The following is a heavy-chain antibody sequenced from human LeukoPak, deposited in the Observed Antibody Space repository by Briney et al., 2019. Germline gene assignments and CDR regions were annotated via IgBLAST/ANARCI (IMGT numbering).Heavy chain of an antibody. CDR1: GYTFFSYG. V-gene: IGHV1-18*01. CDR2: ISANNGDT. Sequence: ASVTVSCKTSGYTFFSYGITWVGQAPGQGLEWMGLISANNGDTKYAPKFQGRVTMTTESNTRTAYLDVRSLRSDDTAVYYCARDGVHSGTTDFWGQGTLITVAS. CDR3: ARDGVHSGTTDF. D-gene: IGHD1-1*01. J-gene: IGHJ4*02.